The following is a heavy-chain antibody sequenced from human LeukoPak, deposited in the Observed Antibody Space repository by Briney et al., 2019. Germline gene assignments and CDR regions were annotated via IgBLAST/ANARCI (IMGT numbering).Heavy chain of an antibody. D-gene: IGHD3-10*01. CDR2: ISSSSSYI. CDR1: GLPLSSYS. CDR3: ARASSRTMVRGLGYYYGMDV. Sequence: GGSLTLFCAAWGLPLSSYSMMWLRQAPARGLEWVSSISSSSSYIFYADSVKGRFPISRDHAKNSVYLQMNSRRGDDTAVYYCARASSRTMVRGLGYYYGMDVWGQGTTVTVSS. J-gene: IGHJ6*02. V-gene: IGHV3-21*01.